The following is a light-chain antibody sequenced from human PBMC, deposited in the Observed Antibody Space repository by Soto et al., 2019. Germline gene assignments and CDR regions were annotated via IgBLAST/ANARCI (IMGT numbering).Light chain of an antibody. CDR3: AAWDDSLNGVV. V-gene: IGLV1-44*01. CDR2: SNN. CDR1: SSNIGSNT. Sequence: QPVLTQPPSASGTPGQRVIISCSGSSSNIGSNTVNWYQQLPGTAPKLFIYSNNQRPSGVPDRFSGSKSGTSASPAISGLQSEDEADYYCAAWDDSLNGVVFGEGTKVTVL. J-gene: IGLJ2*01.